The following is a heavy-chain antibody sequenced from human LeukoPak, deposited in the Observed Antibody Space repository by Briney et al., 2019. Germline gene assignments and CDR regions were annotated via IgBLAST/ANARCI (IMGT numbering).Heavy chain of an antibody. Sequence: SGTLSLTCAVSGGSISSSNWWSWVRQPPGKGLEWIGQNYHSVSTNYNPSLKSRVTISVDKSKNQFSLKLRSVTAADTAVYYCARPLSLGYCSGGSCYGRVAWFDRWGQGTLVTVSS. D-gene: IGHD2-15*01. V-gene: IGHV4-4*02. CDR3: ARPLSLGYCSGGSCYGRVAWFDR. J-gene: IGHJ5*02. CDR2: NYHSVST. CDR1: GGSISSSNW.